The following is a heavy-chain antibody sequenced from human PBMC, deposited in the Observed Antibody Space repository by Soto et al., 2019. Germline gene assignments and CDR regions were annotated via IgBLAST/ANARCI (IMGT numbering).Heavy chain of an antibody. CDR2: ISAHNGNT. CDR3: ARGRYGDY. J-gene: IGHJ4*02. D-gene: IGHD1-1*01. Sequence: QVHLVQSGAEVKKPGASVKVSCKASGYTFTSYGITWVRQAPGQGLEWMGWISAHNGNTDYAQKLQGRVIVTRDTSTSTVYMELRSLRFDDTAVFSCARGRYGDYWGQGALVTVSS. CDR1: GYTFTSYG. V-gene: IGHV1-18*01.